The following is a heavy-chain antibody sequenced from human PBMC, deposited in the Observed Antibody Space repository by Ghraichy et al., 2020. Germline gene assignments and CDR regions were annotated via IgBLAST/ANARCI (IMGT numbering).Heavy chain of an antibody. CDR1: GGTFSSYA. Sequence: SVKVSCKASGGTFSSYAISWVRQAPGQGLEWMGGIIPIFGTANYAQKFQGRVTITADESTSTAYMELSSLRSEDTAVYYCARGKHIVVVTAIQIMDVWGQGTTVTVSS. CDR3: ARGKHIVVVTAIQIMDV. CDR2: IIPIFGTA. D-gene: IGHD2-21*02. V-gene: IGHV1-69*13. J-gene: IGHJ6*02.